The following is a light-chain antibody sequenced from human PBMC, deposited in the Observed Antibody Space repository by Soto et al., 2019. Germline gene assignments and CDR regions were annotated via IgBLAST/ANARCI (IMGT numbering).Light chain of an antibody. V-gene: IGLV2-14*01. Sequence: QSALTQPASVSGSPGQSITISCTGTSSDVGAYDYVSWYQQHPGKAPKLMLHNVSNRPSGVSNRFSGSKSGNTASLTISGLQAEDEADYYCSSYTTSSTVVFGGGTKLTVI. CDR2: NVS. J-gene: IGLJ2*01. CDR3: SSYTTSSTVV. CDR1: SSDVGAYDY.